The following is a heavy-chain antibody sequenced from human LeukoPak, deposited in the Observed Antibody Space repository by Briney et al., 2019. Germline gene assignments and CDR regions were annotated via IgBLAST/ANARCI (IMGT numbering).Heavy chain of an antibody. Sequence: SETLSLTCTVSGGSLSSGGYYWSWIRQPPGKGLEWIGSIYYSGSTYYNPSLKSRVTISVDTSKNQFSLKLSSVTAADTAVYYCATGPIVVVPGYYYFDYWGQGTLVTVSS. CDR2: IYYSGST. CDR3: ATGPIVVVPGYYYFDY. J-gene: IGHJ4*02. V-gene: IGHV4-39*01. D-gene: IGHD2-2*01. CDR1: GGSLSSGGYY.